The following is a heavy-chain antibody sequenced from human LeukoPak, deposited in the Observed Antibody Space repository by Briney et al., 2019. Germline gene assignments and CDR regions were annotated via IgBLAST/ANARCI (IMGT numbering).Heavy chain of an antibody. V-gene: IGHV1-2*02. CDR1: GYTFTGDY. J-gene: IGHJ6*03. CDR3: ERDLCSSTSCAGYMDV. Sequence: GASVKVSCKASGYTFTGDYMHWVRQAPGQGLEWMGWINPNSGGTNYAQKFQGRVTMTRDTSISTAYMELSRLRSDDTAVYYCERDLCSSTSCAGYMDVWGKGTTVTVSS. CDR2: INPNSGGT. D-gene: IGHD2-2*01.